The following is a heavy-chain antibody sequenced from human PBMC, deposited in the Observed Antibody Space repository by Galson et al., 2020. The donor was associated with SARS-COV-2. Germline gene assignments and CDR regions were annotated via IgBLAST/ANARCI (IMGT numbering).Heavy chain of an antibody. D-gene: IGHD5-12*01. CDR2: VYSGGTT. Sequence: SQTLSLTCTVYGGSTGSYYWTWIRQPPGKGLEWLGYVYSGGTTNYNPSLTGRIVISVDKSKNQLSLKLSSVTAADTALYYCARERGAYFDSWGQGTQVTVSS. CDR1: GGSTGSYY. V-gene: IGHV4-59*01. CDR3: ARERGAYFDS. J-gene: IGHJ4*02.